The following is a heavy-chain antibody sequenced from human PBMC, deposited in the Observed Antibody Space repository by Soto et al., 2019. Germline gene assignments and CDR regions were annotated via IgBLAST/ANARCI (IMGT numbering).Heavy chain of an antibody. CDR1: GGTFSSYA. V-gene: IGHV1-69*13. CDR3: ARGGVVPAPLLQFDP. D-gene: IGHD2-2*01. Sequence: SVKVSCKASGGTFSSYAISWVRQAPGQGLEWMGGIIPIFGTANYAQKFQGRVTITADESTSTAYMELSSLRSEDTAVYYCARGGVVPAPLLQFDPWGQGTLVTVSS. CDR2: IIPIFGTA. J-gene: IGHJ5*02.